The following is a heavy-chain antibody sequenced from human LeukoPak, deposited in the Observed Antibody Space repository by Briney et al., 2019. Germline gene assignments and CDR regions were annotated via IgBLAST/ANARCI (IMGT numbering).Heavy chain of an antibody. CDR2: ISGSGGST. CDR1: GFTFSSYE. V-gene: IGHV3-23*01. D-gene: IGHD3-22*01. CDR3: ANWGRTMIAIDDAFDI. Sequence: GGSLRLSCAASGFTFSSYEMNWVRQAPGKGLEWVSAISGSGGSTYYADSVKGRFTISRDNSKNTLYLQMNSLRAEDTAVYYCANWGRTMIAIDDAFDIWGQGTMVTVSS. J-gene: IGHJ3*02.